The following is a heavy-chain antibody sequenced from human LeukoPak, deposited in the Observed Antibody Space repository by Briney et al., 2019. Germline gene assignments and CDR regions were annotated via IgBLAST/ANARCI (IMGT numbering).Heavy chain of an antibody. CDR2: ISAYNGNT. D-gene: IGHD6-6*01. Sequence: ASVKVSCKASGYTFSSYGISWVRQAPGQGLEWVGRISAYNGNTNYAQKFQGRVTMTTDTSTTTAYMELRSLRSDDTAVYYCARDRVTYSTSSGVDYWGQGTLVTVSS. CDR1: GYTFSSYG. CDR3: ARDRVTYSTSSGVDY. J-gene: IGHJ4*02. V-gene: IGHV1-18*01.